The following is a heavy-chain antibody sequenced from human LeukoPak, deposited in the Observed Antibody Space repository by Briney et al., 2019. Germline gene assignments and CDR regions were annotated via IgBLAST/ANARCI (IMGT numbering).Heavy chain of an antibody. V-gene: IGHV3-74*01. Sequence: GGSLRLSCAASGFTFSSYWMHWVRQAPGKGLVWVSRINSDGSSTSYADSVKGRFTISRDNAKNTLYLQMNSLRAEDTAVYYCARSDQYYGSGSYLDWFDPWGQGTLVTVSS. J-gene: IGHJ5*02. CDR2: INSDGSST. D-gene: IGHD3-10*01. CDR3: ARSDQYYGSGSYLDWFDP. CDR1: GFTFSSYW.